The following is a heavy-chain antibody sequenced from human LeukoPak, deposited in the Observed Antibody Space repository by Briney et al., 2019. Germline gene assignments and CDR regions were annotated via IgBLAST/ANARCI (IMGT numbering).Heavy chain of an antibody. CDR3: ARDRGDGYNYEGLDF. Sequence: ASVKVSCKTSGYTFTNYAIHWVRQAPGQRLEWMGWINAGYGNTKNSQKFQGRVTLTRDTSANTAYMDLSSLKSEDTAVYYCARDRGDGYNYEGLDFWGQGTLVTVSS. CDR1: GYTFTNYA. J-gene: IGHJ4*02. D-gene: IGHD5-24*01. CDR2: INAGYGNT. V-gene: IGHV1-3*01.